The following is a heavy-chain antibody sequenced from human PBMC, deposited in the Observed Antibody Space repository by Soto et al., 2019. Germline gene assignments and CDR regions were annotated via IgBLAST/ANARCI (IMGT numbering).Heavy chain of an antibody. CDR3: AREAVGGGLVRGDHWFDP. D-gene: IGHD3-10*01. Sequence: QVQLVQSGAEVKKPGASVKVSCKTSGYNFTSYGISWVRQAPGQGLEWMGWISGYNGNTNYAQKLQGRVTMTTDTSTSTAYMELRSVRSDDTAVYYCAREAVGGGLVRGDHWFDPWGQGTLVTVSS. CDR1: GYNFTSYG. J-gene: IGHJ5*02. V-gene: IGHV1-18*01. CDR2: ISGYNGNT.